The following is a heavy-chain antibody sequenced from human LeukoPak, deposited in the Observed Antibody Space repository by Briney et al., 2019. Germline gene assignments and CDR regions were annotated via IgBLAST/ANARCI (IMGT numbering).Heavy chain of an antibody. V-gene: IGHV3-23*01. CDR1: GFTFSNYA. CDR2: ISGSGGDT. J-gene: IGHJ6*03. Sequence: GGSLRLSCAASGFTFSNYAMSWVRQAPGKGLEWVSGISGSGGDTYYADPVKGRFTISRDNSKNTLYLQINSLRAEDTAVYYCAKDRQGFGFGEQLDYYYMDVWGKGTTVTVSS. CDR3: AKDRQGFGFGEQLDYYYMDV. D-gene: IGHD3-10*01.